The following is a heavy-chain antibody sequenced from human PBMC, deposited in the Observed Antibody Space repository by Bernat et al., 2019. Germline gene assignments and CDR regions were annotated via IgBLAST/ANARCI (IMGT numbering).Heavy chain of an antibody. D-gene: IGHD6-13*01. CDR1: GFTFSSYA. Sequence: QVQLVESGGGVVQPGRSLRLSCAASGFTFSSYAMHWVRQAPGKGLEWVAVISYDGSNKYYADSVKGRFTIYRDNSKNTLYLQMNSLRAEDTAVYYCARDRGAAGTGYGMDVWGQGTTVTVSS. J-gene: IGHJ6*02. CDR3: ARDRGAAGTGYGMDV. CDR2: ISYDGSNK. V-gene: IGHV3-30-3*01.